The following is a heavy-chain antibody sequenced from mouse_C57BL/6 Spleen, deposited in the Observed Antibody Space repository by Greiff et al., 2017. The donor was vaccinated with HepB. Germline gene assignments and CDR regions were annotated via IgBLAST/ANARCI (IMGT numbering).Heavy chain of an antibody. Sequence: QVQLQQSGAELVRPGASVTLSCKASGYTFTDYEMHWVKQTPVHGLEWIGAIDPETGGTAYNQKFKGKATLTADKSSSTAYMQLSSLTSEDSAVYFCARSTFDYWGQGTTLTVSS. J-gene: IGHJ2*01. CDR2: IDPETGGT. CDR3: ARSTFDY. D-gene: IGHD2-1*01. V-gene: IGHV1-15*01. CDR1: GYTFTDYE.